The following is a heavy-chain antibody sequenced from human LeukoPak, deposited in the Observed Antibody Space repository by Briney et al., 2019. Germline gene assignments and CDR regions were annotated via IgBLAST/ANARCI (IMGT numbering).Heavy chain of an antibody. CDR3: AKDPQPWFGGGGGHFDY. Sequence: PGGSLRLSCAASGFTFSSYSMNWVRQAPGKGLEWVSGISWNSGSIGYADSVKGRFTISRDNAKNSLYLQMNSLRAEDTALYYCAKDPQPWFGGGGGHFDYWGQGTLVTVSS. V-gene: IGHV3-9*01. CDR2: ISWNSGSI. CDR1: GFTFSSYS. D-gene: IGHD3-16*01. J-gene: IGHJ4*02.